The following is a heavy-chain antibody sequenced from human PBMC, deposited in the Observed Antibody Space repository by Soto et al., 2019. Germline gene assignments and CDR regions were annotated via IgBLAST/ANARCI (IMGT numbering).Heavy chain of an antibody. CDR3: ARAHDFWGGRQQPIDS. CDR1: GFTFTRFS. D-gene: IGHD3-3*01. J-gene: IGHJ4*02. CDR2: ISSTTNYI. V-gene: IGHV3-21*06. Sequence: VVSLRISCAASGFTFTRFSMNWVRQAPGKGLEWVSSISSTTNYIYYGDSMKGRFTISRDNAKNSLYLEMNSLTAADTAVYYCARAHDFWGGRQQPIDSWGQGTLVTVSS.